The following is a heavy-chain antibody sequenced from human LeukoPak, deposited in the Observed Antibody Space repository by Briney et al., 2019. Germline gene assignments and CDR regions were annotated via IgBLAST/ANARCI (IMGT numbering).Heavy chain of an antibody. D-gene: IGHD2-15*01. CDR3: ARHFGSPYYYYYMDV. CDR1: GFTFSHYG. J-gene: IGHJ6*03. CDR2: IRYDGNNK. V-gene: IGHV3-30*02. Sequence: PGGSLRLSCAASGFTFSHYGMHWVRQAPGKGLEWVAFIRYDGNNKYYADSVKGRFTISRDNSKKTLYLEMNSLRAEETAVYYCARHFGSPYYYYYMDVWGKGTTVTVSS.